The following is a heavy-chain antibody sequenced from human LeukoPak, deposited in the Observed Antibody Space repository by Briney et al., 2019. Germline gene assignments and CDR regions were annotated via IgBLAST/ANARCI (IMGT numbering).Heavy chain of an antibody. J-gene: IGHJ5*02. Sequence: SETLSLTCTVSGGSISSHFWTWIRQPPGKGLEWIGYIHYSGNTNYNPSLKSRVSISVDTSKNEFSLKLSSVTAADTAVYYCARDFLECSRASCLISFGPWGQGTLVTVSS. CDR1: GGSISSHF. CDR2: IHYSGNT. V-gene: IGHV4-59*11. D-gene: IGHD2-2*01. CDR3: ARDFLECSRASCLISFGP.